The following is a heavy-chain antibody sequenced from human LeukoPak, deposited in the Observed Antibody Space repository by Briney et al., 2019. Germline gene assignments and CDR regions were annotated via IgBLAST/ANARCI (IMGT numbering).Heavy chain of an antibody. J-gene: IGHJ4*02. CDR3: AKVSHPDPQYYFDY. D-gene: IGHD5-24*01. CDR2: ISWNSGSI. CDR1: GFTFDDYA. V-gene: IGHV3-9*01. Sequence: PGGSLRLSCAASGFTFDDYAMHWVRQDPGKGLEWVSGISWNSGSIGYADSVKGRFTISRDNAKNSLYLQMNSLRAEDTALYYCAKVSHPDPQYYFDYWGQGTLVTVSS.